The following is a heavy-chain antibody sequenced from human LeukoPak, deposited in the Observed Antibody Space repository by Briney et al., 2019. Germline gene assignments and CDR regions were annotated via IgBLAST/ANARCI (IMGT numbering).Heavy chain of an antibody. CDR1: GGTFSSYA. J-gene: IGHJ4*02. Sequence: PRASVKVSCKASGGTFSSYAISWVRQAPGQGLEWMGRIIPTLGIANYAQKFQGRVTITADKSTSTAYMELSSLRSEDTAVYYCARALAYDSSGYVPPLFDYWGQGTLVTVSS. CDR2: IIPTLGIA. CDR3: ARALAYDSSGYVPPLFDY. D-gene: IGHD3-22*01. V-gene: IGHV1-69*04.